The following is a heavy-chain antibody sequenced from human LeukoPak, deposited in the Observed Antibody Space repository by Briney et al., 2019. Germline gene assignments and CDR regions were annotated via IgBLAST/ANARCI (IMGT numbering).Heavy chain of an antibody. D-gene: IGHD5-18*01. J-gene: IGHJ4*02. CDR3: ARENSYGYNQYVSYQSP. Sequence: SETLSLTCTVSGGSISSSSYYWGWIRQPPGKGLEWIGSIYYSGSTYYNPSLKSRVTMSVDTSKNQFSLKLSSVTAADTAVYYCARENSYGYNQYVSYQSPWGQGTLVTVSS. V-gene: IGHV4-39*07. CDR1: GGSISSSSYY. CDR2: IYYSGST.